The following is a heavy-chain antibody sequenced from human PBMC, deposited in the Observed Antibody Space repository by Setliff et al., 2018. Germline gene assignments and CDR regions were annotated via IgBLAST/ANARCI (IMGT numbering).Heavy chain of an antibody. CDR2: INLGGGST. CDR3: ARALDYLDY. J-gene: IGHJ4*02. V-gene: IGHV1-46*01. CDR1: GYTFTSYY. Sequence: ASVKVSCKASGYTFTSYYVHWVRQAPGQGLEGMGVINLGGGSTSYAQKFQGRVTMTADTSTSTVYMELSSLRSEDTAVYYCARALDYLDYWGQGTLVTVSS.